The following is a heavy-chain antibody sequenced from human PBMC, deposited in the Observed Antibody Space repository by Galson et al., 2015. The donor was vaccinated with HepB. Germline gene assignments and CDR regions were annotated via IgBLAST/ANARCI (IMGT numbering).Heavy chain of an antibody. V-gene: IGHV1-24*01. D-gene: IGHD3-10*01. Sequence: SVKVSCKVSGYTLTELSMHWVRQAPGKGLEWMGGFDPDDGETIYAQKFQGRVTMTEDTSTDTAYMELSSLRSEDTAVYYCATVEPRPPYYYGSGSFWFDPWGQGTLVTVSS. CDR3: ATVEPRPPYYYGSGSFWFDP. CDR2: FDPDDGET. J-gene: IGHJ5*02. CDR1: GYTLTELS.